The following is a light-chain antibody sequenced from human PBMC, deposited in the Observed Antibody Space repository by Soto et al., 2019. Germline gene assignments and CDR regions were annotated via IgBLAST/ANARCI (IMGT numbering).Light chain of an antibody. J-gene: IGLJ1*01. V-gene: IGLV1-40*01. Sequence: QSVLTQPPSVSGAPGQTVTISCTGSSSNIGAGFDVHWYQQLPGTAPKVFIYGNSNRPSGVPDRFSGSKSGTSASLAITGLQAEDEADYYCCSLTTSHTYVFGSGTKLTVL. CDR3: CSLTTSHTYV. CDR2: GNS. CDR1: SSNIGAGFD.